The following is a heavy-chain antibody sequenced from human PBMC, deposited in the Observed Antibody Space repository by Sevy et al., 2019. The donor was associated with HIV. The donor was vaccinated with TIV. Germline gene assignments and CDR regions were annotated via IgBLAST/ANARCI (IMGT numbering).Heavy chain of an antibody. CDR2: IYSGVTT. V-gene: IGHV3-53*01. J-gene: IGHJ3*02. CDR3: ARVSVYYYDSSGYYTTGNAFGI. D-gene: IGHD3-22*01. Sequence: GGSLRLSCAASGFTVGSNYMSWVRQAPGKGLEWVSIIYSGVTTSYADSVKGRFTISRDNSKNTLYLQMNSLRAEDTAVYYCARVSVYYYDSSGYYTTGNAFGIWGQGTMVTVSS. CDR1: GFTVGSNY.